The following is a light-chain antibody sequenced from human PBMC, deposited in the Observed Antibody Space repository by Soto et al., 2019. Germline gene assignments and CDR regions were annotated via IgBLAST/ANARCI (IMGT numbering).Light chain of an antibody. J-gene: IGKJ4*01. Sequence: DIQMTQSPSSVSASVGDRVTITCRSSQDINSWLTWYQQKPGKAPKVLIYIASRFQSGVPSRFSGRGSGTDFSLTIINLQPEDFATYFCQQSKTFPLTFGGGTKVEIK. CDR3: QQSKTFPLT. CDR1: QDINSW. CDR2: IAS. V-gene: IGKV1-12*01.